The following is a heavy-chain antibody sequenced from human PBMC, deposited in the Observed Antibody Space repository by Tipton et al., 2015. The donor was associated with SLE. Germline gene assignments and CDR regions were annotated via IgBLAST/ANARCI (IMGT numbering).Heavy chain of an antibody. CDR3: ARETSWVDY. Sequence: TLSLTCTVSGGSISSSDYYWSWIRQPPGKGLEWIGEINHRGSTNYNPSLKSRVTISVDTSKNQFSLKLTSLTAADTAVYYCARETSWVDYWGQGTLVTVSS. V-gene: IGHV4-39*07. D-gene: IGHD7-27*01. J-gene: IGHJ4*02. CDR2: INHRGST. CDR1: GGSISSSDYY.